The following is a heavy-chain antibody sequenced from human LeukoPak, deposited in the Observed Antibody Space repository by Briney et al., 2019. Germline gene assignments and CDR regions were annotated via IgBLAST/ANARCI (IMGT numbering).Heavy chain of an antibody. CDR1: GFTFGTFG. V-gene: IGHV3-23*01. Sequence: GGSLRLSCEASGFTFGTFGMAWVRQSPGKGLQWVSGITGSSTWTYYAASVKGRFTVSRDNSQNTLHLQMNSLRADDTAVYYCTRELVSSGTGFFDLWGRGTLVTVSS. J-gene: IGHJ2*01. D-gene: IGHD3-10*01. CDR2: ITGSSTWT. CDR3: TRELVSSGTGFFDL.